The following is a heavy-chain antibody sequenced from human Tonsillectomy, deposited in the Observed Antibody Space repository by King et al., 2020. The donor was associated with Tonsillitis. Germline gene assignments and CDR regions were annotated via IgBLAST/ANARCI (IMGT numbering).Heavy chain of an antibody. Sequence: VQLVESGGVVVQPGGSLRLSCAASGFTFDDYTMHWVRQAPGKGLEWVSLISWDGGSTYYADSAKGRFTISRDNSKNSLYLQMNSLRTEDTALYYCAKDAMRWVAGDWGYFDYWGQGTLVTVSS. J-gene: IGHJ4*02. CDR1: GFTFDDYT. D-gene: IGHD2-15*01. V-gene: IGHV3-43*01. CDR2: ISWDGGST. CDR3: AKDAMRWVAGDWGYFDY.